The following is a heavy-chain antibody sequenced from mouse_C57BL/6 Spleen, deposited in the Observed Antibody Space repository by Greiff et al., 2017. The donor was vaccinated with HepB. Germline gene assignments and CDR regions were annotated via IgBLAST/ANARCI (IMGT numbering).Heavy chain of an antibody. J-gene: IGHJ1*03. Sequence: QVQLKQSGAELAKPGASVKLSCKASGYTFTSYWMHWVKQRPGQGLEWIGYINPSSGYTKYNQKFKDKATLTVDKSSSTAYMQLSSLTYEDSAVYYCARSPYDYDVGYFDVWGTGTTVTVSS. CDR1: GYTFTSYW. D-gene: IGHD2-4*01. CDR2: INPSSGYT. V-gene: IGHV1-7*01. CDR3: ARSPYDYDVGYFDV.